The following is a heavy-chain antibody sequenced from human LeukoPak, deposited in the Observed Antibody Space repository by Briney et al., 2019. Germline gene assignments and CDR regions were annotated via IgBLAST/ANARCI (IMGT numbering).Heavy chain of an antibody. Sequence: VGSLRLSCAVSGFTFSSYWMSWVRQAPGKGLEWVANIKQDGSEKYYVDSVKGRFTISRDNAKNSLYLQMDSLRAEDTAVYYCARGSSGWYVEYYFDYWGQGTLVTVSS. V-gene: IGHV3-7*01. CDR1: GFTFSSYW. D-gene: IGHD6-19*01. CDR2: IKQDGSEK. CDR3: ARGSSGWYVEYYFDY. J-gene: IGHJ4*02.